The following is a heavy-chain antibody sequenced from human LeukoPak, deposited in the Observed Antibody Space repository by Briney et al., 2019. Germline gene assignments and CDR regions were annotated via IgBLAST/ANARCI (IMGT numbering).Heavy chain of an antibody. CDR2: INSDGSST. CDR1: GFTFSSSA. J-gene: IGHJ4*02. V-gene: IGHV3-74*01. Sequence: SGGSLRLSCAASGFTFSSSAMSWVRQAPGKGLVWVSRINSDGSSTTYADSVKGRFTVSRDNAKNTLYLQMDSLRAEDSAVYYCARGLVHDTSGYYSDYWGQGILVTVSS. D-gene: IGHD3-22*01. CDR3: ARGLVHDTSGYYSDY.